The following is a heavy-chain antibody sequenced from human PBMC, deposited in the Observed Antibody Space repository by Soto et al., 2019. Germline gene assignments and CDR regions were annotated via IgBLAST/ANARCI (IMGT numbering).Heavy chain of an antibody. CDR1: GGSISSSSNR. J-gene: IGHJ4*02. Sequence: SETLSLTCTVSGGSISSSSNRLGWIRQPPGKGLEWIGNIYYSENTYYNPSLKSRVTISVDTSKNQFSLRLTSVTAADTAVYYCATHPPYGPLDHWGQGTLVTVSS. CDR3: ATHPPYGPLDH. D-gene: IGHD4-17*01. CDR2: IYYSENT. V-gene: IGHV4-39*01.